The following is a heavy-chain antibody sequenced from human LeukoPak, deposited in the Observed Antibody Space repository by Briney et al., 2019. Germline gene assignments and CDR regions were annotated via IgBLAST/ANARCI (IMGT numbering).Heavy chain of an antibody. CDR1: GFTFTNAW. CDR3: AKEGSGYYFDY. D-gene: IGHD3-10*01. V-gene: IGHV3-15*07. CDR2: IKSKTDGGTT. Sequence: PGGSLRLSCAASGFTFTNAWMHWVRQAPGKGLEWVGRIKSKTDGGTTDYAAPVEGRFTISRDDSKNTLYLQMNSLRAEDTAVYYCAKEGSGYYFDYWGQGTLVTVSS. J-gene: IGHJ4*02.